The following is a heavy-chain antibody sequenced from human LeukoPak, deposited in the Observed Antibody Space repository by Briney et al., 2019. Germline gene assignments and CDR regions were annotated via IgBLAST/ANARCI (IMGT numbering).Heavy chain of an antibody. V-gene: IGHV3-64D*09. Sequence: GGSLRLSCSASGFTFSNYAMHWVRQAPGKGLEYVSLINSNGGSTYYADSVKGRFTSSRDNSKNTLYLQMSSLRAEDTAVYYCVKSPLQWLLFDHWGQGTLVTVSS. CDR3: VKSPLQWLLFDH. CDR1: GFTFSNYA. CDR2: INSNGGST. J-gene: IGHJ4*02. D-gene: IGHD3-3*01.